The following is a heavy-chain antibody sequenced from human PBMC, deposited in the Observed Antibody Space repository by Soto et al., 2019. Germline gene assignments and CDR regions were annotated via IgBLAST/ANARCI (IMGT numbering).Heavy chain of an antibody. CDR2: INPNSGGT. D-gene: IGHD2-21*02. CDR3: ARQLAYCGGDCYTEPLDY. CDR1: GYTFTGYY. V-gene: IGHV1-2*02. Sequence: QVQLVQSGAEVKKPGASVKVSCKASGYTFTGYYMHWVRQAPGQGLEWMGWINPNSGGTNYAQKFQGRVTMTRDTSISTAYMELSRLTSDDTAVYYCARQLAYCGGDCYTEPLDYRAQGTLVTVSS. J-gene: IGHJ4*02.